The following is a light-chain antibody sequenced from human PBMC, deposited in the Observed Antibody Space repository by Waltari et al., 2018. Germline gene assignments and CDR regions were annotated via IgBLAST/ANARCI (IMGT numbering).Light chain of an antibody. CDR3: QHYSSIPPGLT. CDR1: QDISNS. Sequence: DIQMTQSTPSPSAAVGNRVPITCQASQDISNSLNWYQQKPGTAPKLLIYDASNLETGVPSRFSGSGSGTNFIFTISSLQPEDFATYYCQHYSSIPPGLTFGGGTRVEMK. V-gene: IGKV1-33*01. J-gene: IGKJ4*01. CDR2: DAS.